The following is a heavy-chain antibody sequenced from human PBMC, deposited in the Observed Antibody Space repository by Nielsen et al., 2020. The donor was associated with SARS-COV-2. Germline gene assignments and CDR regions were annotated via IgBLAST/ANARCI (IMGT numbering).Heavy chain of an antibody. D-gene: IGHD1-1*01. CDR1: GFTFSSYG. CDR3: ANSVLSILEGMDV. V-gene: IGHV3-30*18. CDR2: ISYDGSNK. Sequence: GGSLRLSCAASGFTFSSYGMHWVRQAPGKGLEWVAVISYDGSNKYYADSVKGRFTISRDNSKNTLYLQMNSLRAEDTAVYYCANSVLSILEGMDVWGQRTTVTVSS. J-gene: IGHJ6*02.